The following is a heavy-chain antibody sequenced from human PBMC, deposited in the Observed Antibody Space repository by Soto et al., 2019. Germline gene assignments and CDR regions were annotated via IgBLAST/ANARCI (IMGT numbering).Heavy chain of an antibody. CDR2: IENKGST. J-gene: IGHJ4*02. V-gene: IGHV4-39*01. CDR1: GGSISSSSYY. Sequence: SETLYITCTVSGGSISSSSYYWGWIRQPPGKEQERIGSIENKGSTYYKPSLKSRVNISVDTSKNQFSLKLCSVTAADTAVYYCARLGHDSSGWGQGTLVT. CDR3: ARLGHDSSG. D-gene: IGHD3-22*01.